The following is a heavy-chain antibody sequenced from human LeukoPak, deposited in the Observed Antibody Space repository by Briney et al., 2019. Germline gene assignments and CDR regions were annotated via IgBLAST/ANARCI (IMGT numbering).Heavy chain of an antibody. D-gene: IGHD3-3*01. CDR1: GFAFSTYG. J-gene: IGHJ3*02. CDR3: AKGGRAYYDFWSGLDAFDI. V-gene: IGHV3-30*02. CDR2: IRYDGSNK. Sequence: PGGSLRLSCAASGFAFSTYGMHWLRQAPGKGLEWVAFIRYDGSNKYCADSVKGRFTISRDNSKNTLYLQMNSLRAEDTAVYYCAKGGRAYYDFWSGLDAFDIWGQGTMVTVSS.